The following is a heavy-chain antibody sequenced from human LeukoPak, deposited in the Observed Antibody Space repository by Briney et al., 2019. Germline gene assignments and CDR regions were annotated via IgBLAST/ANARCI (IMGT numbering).Heavy chain of an antibody. CDR1: GYTLTELS. CDR2: FDPEDGVT. CDR3: ATVAGGKGTFDY. V-gene: IGHV1-24*01. J-gene: IGHJ4*02. D-gene: IGHD4-23*01. Sequence: ASVKVSCKVSGYTLTELSMHWVRQAPGKGLEWTGGFDPEDGVTIYAQKFQGRVTMTEDTSTDTAYMELSSLRSEDTAVYYCATVAGGKGTFDYWGQGTLVTVSS.